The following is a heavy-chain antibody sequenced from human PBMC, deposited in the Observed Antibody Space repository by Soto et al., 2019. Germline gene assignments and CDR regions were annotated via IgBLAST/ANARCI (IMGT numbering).Heavy chain of an antibody. V-gene: IGHV1-18*01. Sequence: QVQLVQSGAEVKKPGASVKVSCKASGYTFTSYGISWVRQAPGQGLEWMGWISAYNGNTNYAQKLQGRVTMTTDTSTSTDYMELRSLRTDDTAVYYCARVSWNYQLYYFEYWGQGTLVTVSS. CDR1: GYTFTSYG. CDR3: ARVSWNYQLYYFEY. CDR2: ISAYNGNT. D-gene: IGHD1-7*01. J-gene: IGHJ4*02.